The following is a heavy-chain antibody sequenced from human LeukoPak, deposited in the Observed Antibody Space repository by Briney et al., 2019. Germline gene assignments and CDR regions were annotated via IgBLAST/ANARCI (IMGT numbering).Heavy chain of an antibody. CDR3: AQEHFDTSGYYSRFDN. D-gene: IGHD3-22*01. CDR2: SAGSGGST. V-gene: IGHV3-23*01. J-gene: IGHJ4*02. CDR1: EFTFSGYW. Sequence: GGSLRLSCAASEFTFSGYWMNWVRQAPGKGPEWVASSAGSGGSTHYADSVKGRFTISRDNSQNTVYLHMNSLRADDTAVYYCAQEHFDTSGYYSRFDNWGQGILVTVSS.